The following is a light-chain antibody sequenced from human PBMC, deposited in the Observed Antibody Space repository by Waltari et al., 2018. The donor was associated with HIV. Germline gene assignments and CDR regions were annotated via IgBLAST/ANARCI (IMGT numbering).Light chain of an antibody. J-gene: IGKJ5*01. V-gene: IGKV3-11*01. CDR2: DAS. Sequence: EIVLTQSPVTLSLSPGERATLSCRASQSVSTYLAWYQQKRNQAPRLLIYDASNRATGIPARFSGSGSGTDFNLTISSLELEDFAVYYCQQRRNWPPITFGQGTRLEIK. CDR3: QQRRNWPPIT. CDR1: QSVSTY.